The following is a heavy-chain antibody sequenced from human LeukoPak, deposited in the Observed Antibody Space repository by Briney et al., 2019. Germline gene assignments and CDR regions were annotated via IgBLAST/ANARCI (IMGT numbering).Heavy chain of an antibody. V-gene: IGHV1-2*02. D-gene: IGHD4-17*01. CDR3: AREVYGDSSFDF. CDR2: INPNTGDT. Sequence: ASVKVSCKASGYSFSDNYMHWVLQAAGQGLEWMGWINPNTGDTNYAQKFQGRVTMTRDASIGTAYLDLSRLRTDDTALYYCAREVYGDSSFDFWGQGTLLTVSS. CDR1: GYSFSDNY. J-gene: IGHJ4*02.